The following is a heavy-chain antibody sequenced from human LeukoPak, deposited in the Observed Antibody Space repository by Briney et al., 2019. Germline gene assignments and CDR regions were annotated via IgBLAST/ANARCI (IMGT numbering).Heavy chain of an antibody. CDR1: EFTFSSYY. CDR3: EAGIGDY. J-gene: IGHJ4*01. V-gene: IGHV3-48*03. Sequence: PGGSLRLSCAASEFTFSSYYMNWIREAPGKGLQWLTYISSSGNITYYADSVKGRFTVSRDNMKNVLFLEMNSLRVEDTAIYYCEAGIGDYWGQGTLVTVSS. D-gene: IGHD6-19*01. CDR2: ISSSGNIT.